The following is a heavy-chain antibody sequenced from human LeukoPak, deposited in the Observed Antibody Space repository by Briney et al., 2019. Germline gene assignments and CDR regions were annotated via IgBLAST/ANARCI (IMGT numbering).Heavy chain of an antibody. J-gene: IGHJ3*02. V-gene: IGHV1-69*13. CDR2: IIPIFGTA. CDR1: GGTFSSYA. CDR3: ARDLYGPSDAFDI. D-gene: IGHD2-2*01. Sequence: GASVKVSCKASGGTFSSYAISWVRQAPGQGLEWMGGIIPIFGTANYAQKFQGRVTITADESTSTAYMELSSLRSEDTAVYYCARDLYGPSDAFDIWGQGTMVTVSS.